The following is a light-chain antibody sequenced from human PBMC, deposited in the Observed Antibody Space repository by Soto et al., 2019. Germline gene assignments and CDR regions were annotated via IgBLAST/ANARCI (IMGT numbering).Light chain of an antibody. J-gene: IGKJ4*01. CDR2: VAS. CDR3: QQRSNWPPVT. V-gene: IGKV1-17*01. Sequence: DIRMTQSPSSLSASVGDRVTITCRTSQGIRNDVGWYQQKPGQAPKRLIYVASRLESGVPSRFSGSGFGTEFTLTISSLEPEDFAVYYCQQRSNWPPVTFGGGTKVEIK. CDR1: QGIRND.